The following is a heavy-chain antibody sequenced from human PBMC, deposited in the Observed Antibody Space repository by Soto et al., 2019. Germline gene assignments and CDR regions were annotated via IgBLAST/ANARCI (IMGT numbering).Heavy chain of an antibody. Sequence: GGSLRLSCAASGFTFSSYWMSWVRQAPGKGLEWVANIKQDGSEKYYVDSVKGRFTISRDNAKNSVHLQMNSLRAEDTAVYYCARISHNDDGDAFDIWGQGTMVTVSS. J-gene: IGHJ3*02. D-gene: IGHD1-1*01. V-gene: IGHV3-7*01. CDR1: GFTFSSYW. CDR3: ARISHNDDGDAFDI. CDR2: IKQDGSEK.